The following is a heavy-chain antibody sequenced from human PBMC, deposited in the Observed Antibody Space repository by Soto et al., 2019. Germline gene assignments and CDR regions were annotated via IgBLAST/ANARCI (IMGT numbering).Heavy chain of an antibody. CDR3: ARDPGDRNGAIV. CDR1: GFTVNSDY. D-gene: IGHD1-1*01. J-gene: IGHJ6*02. Sequence: EVQVVESGGALVQPGWSLRLSCAASGFTVNSDYMNWVRQAPGKGLGRVSVIYSGGSTFYADSVKGRFTISIDNSKNTLYLKMNSRRVEDTGLYCARDPGDRNGAIVWGPGNTVTVSS. V-gene: IGHV3-66*01. CDR2: IYSGGST.